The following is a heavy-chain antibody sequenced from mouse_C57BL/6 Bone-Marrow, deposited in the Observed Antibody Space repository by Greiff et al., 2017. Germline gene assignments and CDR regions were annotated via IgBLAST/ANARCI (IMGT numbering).Heavy chain of an antibody. J-gene: IGHJ2*01. CDR2: IDPSDSET. Sequence: QVQLQQPGAELVRPGSSVKLSCKASGYTFTSYWMYWVKQRPIQGLEWIGNIDPSDSETLYNQKFKDTDTLTVDKSTSTSYMQLSSLTSEDSAVYYCAIYYYGSFDYWGQGTTLTVSS. CDR3: AIYYYGSFDY. V-gene: IGHV1-52*01. D-gene: IGHD1-1*01. CDR1: GYTFTSYW.